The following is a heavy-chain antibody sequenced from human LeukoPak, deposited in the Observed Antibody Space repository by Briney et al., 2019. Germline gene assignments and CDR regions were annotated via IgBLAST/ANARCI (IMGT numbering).Heavy chain of an antibody. CDR1: GFTFSSYA. CDR2: ISGSGGST. D-gene: IGHD3-22*01. J-gene: IGHJ4*02. CDR3: AKDPRGGMIEQSGY. V-gene: IGHV3-23*01. Sequence: PGGSLRLSCAASGFTFSSYAMSWVRQAPGKGLEWVSAISGSGGSTYYADSVKGRFTISRDNSKNTLYLQMNSLRAEDTAVYYCAKDPRGGMIEQSGYWGQGTLVTVSS.